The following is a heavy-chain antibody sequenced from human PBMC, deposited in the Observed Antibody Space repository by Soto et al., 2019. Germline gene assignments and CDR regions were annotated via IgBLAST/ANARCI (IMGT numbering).Heavy chain of an antibody. CDR1: GFTFSSYA. V-gene: IGHV3-30-3*01. Sequence: GGSLRLSCAASGFTFSSYAMHWVRQAPGKGLEWVAVISYDGSNKYYADSVKGRFTISRDNSKNTLYLQMNSLRAEDTAVYYCARGRSGSRPRPFDYWGQGTLVTVSS. CDR2: ISYDGSNK. J-gene: IGHJ4*02. D-gene: IGHD1-26*01. CDR3: ARGRSGSRPRPFDY.